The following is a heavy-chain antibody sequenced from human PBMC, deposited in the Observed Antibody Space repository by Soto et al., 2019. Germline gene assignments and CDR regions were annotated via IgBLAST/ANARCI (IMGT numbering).Heavy chain of an antibody. Sequence: SVKVSCKASGGTFRSYAISWVRQAPGQGLEWMGGIIPIFGAANYAQKFQGRVTITADESTSTAYMELSSLRSEDTAVYYCARDRTAMVNGRAEYLDYWCQVTLFTVSS. D-gene: IGHD5-18*01. V-gene: IGHV1-69*13. CDR3: ARDRTAMVNGRAEYLDY. CDR1: GGTFRSYA. CDR2: IIPIFGAA. J-gene: IGHJ4*02.